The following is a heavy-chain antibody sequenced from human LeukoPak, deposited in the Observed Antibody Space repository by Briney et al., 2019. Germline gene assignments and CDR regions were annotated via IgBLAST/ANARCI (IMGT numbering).Heavy chain of an antibody. CDR2: IIPIFGTA. CDR1: GGTFSSYA. J-gene: IGHJ4*02. V-gene: IGHV1-69*05. Sequence: SVKVSCKASGGTFSSYAISWVRQAPGQGLEWMGGIIPIFGTANYAQKFQGRVTITTDESTSTAYMELSSLRSEDTAVYYCASPQYYYDSSGYLDYWGQGTLVTVSS. CDR3: ASPQYYYDSSGYLDY. D-gene: IGHD3-22*01.